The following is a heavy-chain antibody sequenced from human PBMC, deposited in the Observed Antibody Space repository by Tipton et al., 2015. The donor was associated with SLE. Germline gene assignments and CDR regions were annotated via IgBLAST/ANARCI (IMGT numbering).Heavy chain of an antibody. J-gene: IGHJ4*02. Sequence: SLRLSCAASGFTFNNYPMHWVRQAPGKGLEWVALISYDGSNKYYADSVIGRFTISRDNSKNTLYLQMHSLRAEDTAVYYCAGEGYYYDGSADYGGQGTLVTVFS. CDR2: ISYDGSNK. V-gene: IGHV3-30*04. CDR1: GFTFNNYP. CDR3: AGEGYYYDGSADY. D-gene: IGHD3-22*01.